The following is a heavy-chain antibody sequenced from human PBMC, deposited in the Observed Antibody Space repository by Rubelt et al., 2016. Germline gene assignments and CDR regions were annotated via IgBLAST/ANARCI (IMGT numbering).Heavy chain of an antibody. V-gene: IGHV4-39*01. CDR3: DAEGLNTYGVDV. J-gene: IGHJ6*02. Sequence: QLQLQESGPGLVKPSETLSLTCTVSGGSISRDNFFWGWIRQSPGKGLEWIGAVYYTGTTYYNPSLKSRLTRSVDTSENQFSLKLSSVTAADTAVYYCDAEGLNTYGVDVWGQGTTVTVSS. D-gene: IGHD2/OR15-2a*01. CDR2: VYYTGTT. CDR1: GGSISRDNFF.